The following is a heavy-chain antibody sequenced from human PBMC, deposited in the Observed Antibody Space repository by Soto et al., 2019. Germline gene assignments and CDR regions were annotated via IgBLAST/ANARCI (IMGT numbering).Heavy chain of an antibody. V-gene: IGHV1-46*02. CDR2: INRSGSGA. J-gene: IGHJ1*01. CDR1: GYTSKTHY. Sequence: QVQLLQSGPEVKKSGASVKLSCTASGYTSKTHYLQWVREAPGQGLQWMGLINRSGSGALYAQKFQGRVALTMDTSTRTVFLEMNSLRSEDTAVYYCATVESCGGDCYYFQHWGQGTVLTVSS. D-gene: IGHD2-21*01. CDR3: ATVESCGGDCYYFQH.